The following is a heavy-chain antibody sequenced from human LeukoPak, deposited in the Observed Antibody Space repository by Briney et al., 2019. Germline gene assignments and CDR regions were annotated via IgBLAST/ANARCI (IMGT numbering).Heavy chain of an antibody. D-gene: IGHD1-26*01. Sequence: SETLSLTCNVSGGSISTSSYYWGWIRQPPGKGLEWIGSFYSGSIYYNPSLQSRTTISEDRAKNQFSLKLSSVTAADTAVYYCARQGGSFAFDIWGQGTMVTVSS. J-gene: IGHJ3*02. CDR1: GGSISTSSYY. V-gene: IGHV4-39*01. CDR3: ARQGGSFAFDI. CDR2: FYSGSI.